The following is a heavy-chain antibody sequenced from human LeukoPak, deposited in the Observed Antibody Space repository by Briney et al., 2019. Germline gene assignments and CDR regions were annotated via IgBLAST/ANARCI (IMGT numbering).Heavy chain of an antibody. Sequence: PGGSLRLSCAASGFTFSSYVMHWVRQAPGEGLVWVSRINGDGRTATYADSVKGRLTISRDNAKNTLSLQMNNLRAEDTGVYYCARDSHLWSIDEWGQGSLVTVSS. D-gene: IGHD5-18*01. J-gene: IGHJ4*02. CDR1: GFTFSSYV. V-gene: IGHV3-74*01. CDR2: INGDGRTA. CDR3: ARDSHLWSIDE.